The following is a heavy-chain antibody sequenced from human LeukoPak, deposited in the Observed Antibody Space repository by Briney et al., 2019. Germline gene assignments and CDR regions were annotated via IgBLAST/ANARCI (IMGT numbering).Heavy chain of an antibody. D-gene: IGHD1-26*01. J-gene: IGHJ4*02. CDR2: IYPGDSDT. V-gene: IGHV5-51*01. Sequence: GESLKISCEASGYIFTSYWIGWVRQMPGKGLEWMGIIYPGDSDTRYSPSFQGQVTISADKSISTAYLQWTSLKASDTAMYYCARRAGGSYDVIDYWGQGTLVTVSS. CDR3: ARRAGGSYDVIDY. CDR1: GYIFTSYW.